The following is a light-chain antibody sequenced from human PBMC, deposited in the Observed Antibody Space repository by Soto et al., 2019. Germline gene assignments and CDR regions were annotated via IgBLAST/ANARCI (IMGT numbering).Light chain of an antibody. CDR1: SRDVGRYNY. CDR3: SSYTSTTTSV. Sequence: QSALTQPASVSGSPGQSITISCIGSSRDVGRYNYVSWYQHHPGKAPKLLLYDVNNRPSGVSDRFSGSKSGSTASLTISGLQAEDEADYYCSSYTSTTTSVFGTGTKLTVL. CDR2: DVN. J-gene: IGLJ1*01. V-gene: IGLV2-14*03.